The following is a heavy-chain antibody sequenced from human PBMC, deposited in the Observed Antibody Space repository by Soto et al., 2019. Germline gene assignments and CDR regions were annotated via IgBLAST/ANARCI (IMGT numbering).Heavy chain of an antibody. Sequence: GGSLRLSCAASGFTFSSYAMSWVRQAPGKGLEWVSAISGSGGSTYYADSVKGRFTISRDNSKNTLYLQMNSLRAEDTAVYYCAKFDYYDSSGSRGYYYYGMDVWGQGTTVTVSS. CDR1: GFTFSSYA. CDR2: ISGSGGST. CDR3: AKFDYYDSSGSRGYYYYGMDV. V-gene: IGHV3-23*01. D-gene: IGHD3-22*01. J-gene: IGHJ6*02.